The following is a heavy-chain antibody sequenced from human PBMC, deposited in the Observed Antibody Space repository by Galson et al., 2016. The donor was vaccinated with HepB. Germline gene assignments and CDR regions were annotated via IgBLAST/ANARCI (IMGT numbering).Heavy chain of an antibody. J-gene: IGHJ3*02. Sequence: SLRLSCAASGFTFSTYAMHWVRQAPGKGPEYVSAISSNGGSTYFANSVRGRFTISRDDSKNTLYLEMGSLRAEDTAVYYCARTYCSSASCYRAFDIWGQGTMVTVSS. CDR3: ARTYCSSASCYRAFDI. CDR1: GFTFSTYA. CDR2: ISSNGGST. V-gene: IGHV3-64*01. D-gene: IGHD2-2*01.